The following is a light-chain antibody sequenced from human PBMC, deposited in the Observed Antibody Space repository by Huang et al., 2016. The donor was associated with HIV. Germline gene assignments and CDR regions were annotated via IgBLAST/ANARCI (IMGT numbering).Light chain of an antibody. CDR1: QSVSGSY. J-gene: IGKJ1*01. Sequence: EIVLTQSPGTLSLSPGERVTLSCRASQSVSGSYLAWYKQKPGQGPRLLIYGASSRATVVPDRISGSGSGTDFTLTISRLEPEDFAVYYCQQYGSSRTFGQGTKVEVK. V-gene: IGKV3-20*01. CDR3: QQYGSSRT. CDR2: GAS.